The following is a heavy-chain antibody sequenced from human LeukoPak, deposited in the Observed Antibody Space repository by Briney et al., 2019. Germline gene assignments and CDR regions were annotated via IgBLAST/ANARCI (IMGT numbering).Heavy chain of an antibody. D-gene: IGHD2-2*01. CDR1: GGTFSSYA. CDR2: IIPILGIA. V-gene: IGHV1-69*04. CDR3: ASFYCSSTSCYVGRQDY. J-gene: IGHJ4*02. Sequence: GASVKVSCKASGGTFSSYAISWVRQAPGQGLEWMGRIIPILGIANYAQKFQGRVTITADKSTSTAYMELSSLRSEDTAVYYCASFYCSSTSCYVGRQDYWGQGTLVTVSS.